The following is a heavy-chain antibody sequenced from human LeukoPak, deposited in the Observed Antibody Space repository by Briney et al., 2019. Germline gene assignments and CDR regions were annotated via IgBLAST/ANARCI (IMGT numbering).Heavy chain of an antibody. Sequence: PSETLSLTCTVSGGSISSYYWSWIRQPPGKGLEWIGYIYYSGSTNYNPSLKSRVTISVDTSKNQFSLKLSSVTAADTAVYYCARTITYYDTLTGYYTPYNWFDPWGQGTLVTVSS. V-gene: IGHV4-59*01. CDR2: IYYSGST. D-gene: IGHD3-9*01. CDR3: ARTITYYDTLTGYYTPYNWFDP. CDR1: GGSISSYY. J-gene: IGHJ5*02.